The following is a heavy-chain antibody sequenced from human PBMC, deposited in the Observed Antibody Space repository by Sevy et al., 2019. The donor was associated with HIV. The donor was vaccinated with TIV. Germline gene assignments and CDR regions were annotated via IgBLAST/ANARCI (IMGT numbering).Heavy chain of an antibody. J-gene: IGHJ4*02. Sequence: ASVKVSCKASGYTFSGYYIHWVRQAPGQGLEWMGRFNPKSGGTNYAQKFQGRVTMTTDTSISTAYMDLSRLRSDDTAVYYCAGGLEYCGSIDCPFGFWGQGTLVTVSS. D-gene: IGHD2-2*01. CDR2: FNPKSGGT. CDR3: AGGLEYCGSIDCPFGF. V-gene: IGHV1-2*06. CDR1: GYTFSGYY.